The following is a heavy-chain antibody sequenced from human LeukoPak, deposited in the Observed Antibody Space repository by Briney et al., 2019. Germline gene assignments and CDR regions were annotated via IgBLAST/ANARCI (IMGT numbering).Heavy chain of an antibody. CDR3: ARGGFRHCDP. CDR2: ISSSTITI. D-gene: IGHD3-22*01. Sequence: GGSLRLSCAASGFTFSSYSMSWVRQAPGKGLEWVSYISSSTITIYYADSVKGRFTISRDNAKDSLYLQMNSLRVEDTAVYYCARGGFRHCDPWGQGTLVTVSS. CDR1: GFTFSSYS. J-gene: IGHJ5*02. V-gene: IGHV3-48*04.